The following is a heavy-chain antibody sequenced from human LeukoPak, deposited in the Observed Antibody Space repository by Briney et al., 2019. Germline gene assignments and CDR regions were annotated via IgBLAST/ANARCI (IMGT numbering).Heavy chain of an antibody. CDR2: ISYSGVTGGIT. J-gene: IGHJ4*02. Sequence: SETLSLTCTVSGGSISSNYWSWIRQPPGKGLEWIGYISYSGVTGGITDYNPSLKSRAIVSVDTSKNQVSLNLSSVTAADTAMYYCARKGAGNIDYWGQGTLVTVSS. CDR3: ARKGAGNIDY. D-gene: IGHD4-23*01. CDR1: GGSISSNY. V-gene: IGHV4-59*01.